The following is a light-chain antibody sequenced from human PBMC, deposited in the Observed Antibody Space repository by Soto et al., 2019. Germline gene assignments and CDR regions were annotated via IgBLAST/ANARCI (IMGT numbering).Light chain of an antibody. CDR1: QSVSNNY. Sequence: EIVLTQSPGTLSLSPGERATLSCRASQSVSNNYLAWYQQKPGQAPRLLIYGASNRATGIPDRFSGSGSGTQFTLTISSLQPEDFASYYCQQSHSTPPTFGQGTKVDIK. J-gene: IGKJ1*01. V-gene: IGKV3-20*01. CDR2: GAS. CDR3: QQSHSTPPT.